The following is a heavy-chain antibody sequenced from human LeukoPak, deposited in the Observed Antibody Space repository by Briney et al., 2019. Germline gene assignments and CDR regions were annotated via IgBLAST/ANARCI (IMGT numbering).Heavy chain of an antibody. D-gene: IGHD1-26*01. CDR1: GGSISSGGYY. CDR2: MFYNGNT. V-gene: IGHV4-61*08. CDR3: ARGGNTHGLPILLDD. Sequence: SETLSLTCTVSGGSISSGGYYWSWIRHAPGKGLEWIGYMFYNGNTDYNPSLKSRVTLSMDTSTSQFSLKLTSVTAADTAVYYCARGGNTHGLPILLDDWGQGTLVTVSS. J-gene: IGHJ4*02.